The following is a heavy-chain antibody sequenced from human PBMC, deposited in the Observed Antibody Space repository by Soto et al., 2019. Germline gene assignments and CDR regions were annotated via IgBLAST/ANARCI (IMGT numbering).Heavy chain of an antibody. V-gene: IGHV4-34*01. J-gene: IGHJ5*02. Sequence: PSETLSLTCAVYGGSFSGYYWSWIRQPPGKGLEWIGEINHSGSTNYNPSLKSRVTISVDTSKNQFSLKLSSVTAADTAVYYCASPVNYGDCAWFDPWGQGTLVTVSS. D-gene: IGHD4-17*01. CDR2: INHSGST. CDR3: ASPVNYGDCAWFDP. CDR1: GGSFSGYY.